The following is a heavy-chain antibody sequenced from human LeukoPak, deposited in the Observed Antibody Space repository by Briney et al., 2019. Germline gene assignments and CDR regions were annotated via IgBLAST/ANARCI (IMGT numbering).Heavy chain of an antibody. CDR2: IYSGGST. J-gene: IGHJ6*02. Sequence: GGSLGLSCAASGFTVSSNYMSWVRQAPGKGLEWVSVIYSGGSTYYADSVEGRFTISRHNSKNTLYLQMNSLRAEDTAVYYCASDIPQSYYYYGMDVWGQGTTVTVSS. D-gene: IGHD2-21*01. V-gene: IGHV3-53*04. CDR1: GFTVSSNY. CDR3: ASDIPQSYYYYGMDV.